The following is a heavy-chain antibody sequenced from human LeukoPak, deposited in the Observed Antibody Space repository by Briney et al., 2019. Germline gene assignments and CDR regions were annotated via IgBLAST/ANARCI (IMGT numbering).Heavy chain of an antibody. J-gene: IGHJ6*02. CDR1: GYTFTSYA. Sequence: ASVKVSCKASGYTFTSYAMHWVRQAPGQRLEWMGWINAGNGNTSFAQNLQDRVIVTTDTSTTTAYMELRRLKSDDTAIYYCARLRITMVRGVLMQPSMDVWGQGTTVIVSS. D-gene: IGHD3-10*01. CDR3: ARLRITMVRGVLMQPSMDV. CDR2: INAGNGNT. V-gene: IGHV1-3*01.